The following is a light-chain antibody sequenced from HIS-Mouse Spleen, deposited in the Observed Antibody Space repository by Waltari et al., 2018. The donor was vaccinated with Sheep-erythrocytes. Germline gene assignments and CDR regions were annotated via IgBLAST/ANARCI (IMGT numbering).Light chain of an antibody. CDR3: CSYAGSSTPWV. CDR2: EGS. J-gene: IGLJ3*02. V-gene: IGLV2-23*01. CDR1: SSDVGSYNL. Sequence: QSALTQTASVSGSPGQSITISCTGTSSDVGSYNLVSWYQQHPGKAPKLMIYEGSKRPSGVSNRFSCSKSGNTASLTISGLQAEDEADYYCCSYAGSSTPWVFGGGTKLTVL.